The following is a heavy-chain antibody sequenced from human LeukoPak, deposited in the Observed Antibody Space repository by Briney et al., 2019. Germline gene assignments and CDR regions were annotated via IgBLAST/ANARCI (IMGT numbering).Heavy chain of an antibody. CDR3: ARDRPPYYYDSSGDSIAH. D-gene: IGHD3-22*01. J-gene: IGHJ4*02. V-gene: IGHV3-74*01. CDR2: INSDGSST. CDR1: GFTFSCYW. Sequence: GGSLRLSCAASGFTFSCYWMHWVRQAPGKGLVWVPRINSDGSSTSYADSVKGRFTISRDNAKNTLYLQMNSLRAEDTAVYYCARDRPPYYYDSSGDSIAHWGQGTLVTVSS.